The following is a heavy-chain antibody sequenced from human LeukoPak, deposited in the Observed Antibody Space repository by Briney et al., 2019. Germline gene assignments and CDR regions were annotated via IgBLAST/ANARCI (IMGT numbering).Heavy chain of an antibody. CDR2: IYSGGST. V-gene: IGHV3-53*01. D-gene: IGHD6-19*01. J-gene: IGHJ5*02. CDR1: GFTFSSYA. Sequence: PGGSLRLSCAASGFTFSSYAMSWVRQAPGKGLEWVSVIYSGGSTYYADSVKGRFTISRDNSKNTLYLQMNSLRAEDTAVYYCASEYSRGWYSTWFDPWGQGTLLTVSS. CDR3: ASEYSRGWYSTWFDP.